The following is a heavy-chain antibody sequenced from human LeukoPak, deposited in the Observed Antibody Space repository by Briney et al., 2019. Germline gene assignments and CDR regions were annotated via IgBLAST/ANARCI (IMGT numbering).Heavy chain of an antibody. V-gene: IGHV4-61*02. Sequence: SETLSLTCTVSGGSISSGSYYWSRIRQPAGKGLEWIGRIYTSGSTNYNPSLKSRVTISVDTSKNQSSLKLSSVTAADTAVYYCARSFPYCSSTSCYPDYWGQGTLVTVSS. CDR2: IYTSGST. CDR3: ARSFPYCSSTSCYPDY. CDR1: GGSISSGSYY. J-gene: IGHJ4*02. D-gene: IGHD2-2*01.